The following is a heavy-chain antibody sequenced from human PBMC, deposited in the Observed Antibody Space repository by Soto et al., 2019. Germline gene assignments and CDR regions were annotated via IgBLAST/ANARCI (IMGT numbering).Heavy chain of an antibody. J-gene: IGHJ4*02. CDR1: GYSFTSYW. CDR3: ARGGALSTSWYWGDGLDS. D-gene: IGHD6-13*01. V-gene: IGHV1-69*06. Sequence: KISCKGSGYSFTSYWIGWVRQAPGQGLEWMGGIIPVFDTPTYARRFQDRVTITADKSTNTSYMELRSLRSEDTAVYYCARGGALSTSWYWGDGLDSWGQGTQVTVSS. CDR2: IIPVFDTP.